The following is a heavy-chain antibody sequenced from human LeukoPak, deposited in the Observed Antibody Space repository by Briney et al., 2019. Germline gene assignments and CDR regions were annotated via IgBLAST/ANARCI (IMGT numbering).Heavy chain of an antibody. D-gene: IGHD3-10*01. V-gene: IGHV1-18*01. CDR3: VREMNPGVSTMVRAPRGANYYYYYGMDV. Sequence: ASVKVSCKASVYTFTSYGISWVRRAPGQGLEWMGWISAYNGNTNYAQKLQGRVTMTTDTSTSTAYMELRSLRSDDTAVYYCVREMNPGVSTMVRAPRGANYYYYYGMDVWGQGTTVTVSS. J-gene: IGHJ6*02. CDR1: VYTFTSYG. CDR2: ISAYNGNT.